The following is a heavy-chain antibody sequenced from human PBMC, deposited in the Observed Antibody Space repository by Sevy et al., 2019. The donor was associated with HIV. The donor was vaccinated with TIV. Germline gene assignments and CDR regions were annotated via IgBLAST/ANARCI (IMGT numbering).Heavy chain of an antibody. CDR1: GFNFQTFG. D-gene: IGHD3-10*02. CDR3: TKESLRGTYIRGDFDH. V-gene: IGHV3-30*18. CDR2: ISSDGINH. Sequence: GGSLRISCSAFGFNFQTFGMHWIRQAPGKGPEWLAVISSDGINHNYAASVKGRFTIYRDNSKSLLFLQMNSLTPNDTAVYFCTKESLRGTYIRGDFDHWGQGTLVTVSS. J-gene: IGHJ4*02.